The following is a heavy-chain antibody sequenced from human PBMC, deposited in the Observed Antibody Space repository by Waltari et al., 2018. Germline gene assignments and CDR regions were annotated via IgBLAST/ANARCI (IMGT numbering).Heavy chain of an antibody. J-gene: IGHJ5*02. V-gene: IGHV4-38-2*01. CDR1: GYSISSGYY. CDR2: IYHSGRT. Sequence: QVQLQESGPGLVKPSETLSLTCAVSGYSISSGYYWGWIRQPPGKGLEWIGSIYHSGRTYYNPSLKSRVTISVDTSKNQFSLKLSSVTAADTAVYYCARHGIAVAGYNWFDPWGQGTLVTVSS. D-gene: IGHD6-19*01. CDR3: ARHGIAVAGYNWFDP.